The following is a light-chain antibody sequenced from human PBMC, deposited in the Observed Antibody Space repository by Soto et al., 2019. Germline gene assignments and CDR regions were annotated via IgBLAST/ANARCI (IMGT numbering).Light chain of an antibody. J-gene: IGKJ1*01. CDR1: QSVSSN. Sequence: EIVMTQSPATLSVSPGERATLSCRASQSVSSNSAWYQQKPGQAPRLLIYGASTRATGIPARFSGSGSGTEFTLTISSLQSEDFAVYYCQQYNNWPLGFGQGTKVEIK. V-gene: IGKV3-15*01. CDR3: QQYNNWPLG. CDR2: GAS.